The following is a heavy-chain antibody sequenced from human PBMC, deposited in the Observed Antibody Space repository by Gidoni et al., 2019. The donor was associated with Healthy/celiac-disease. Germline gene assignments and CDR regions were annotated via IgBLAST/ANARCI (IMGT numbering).Heavy chain of an antibody. V-gene: IGHV3-48*02. J-gene: IGHJ4*02. CDR3: AREGGVRFLEWPAGFDY. D-gene: IGHD3-3*01. CDR2: ISSSSSTI. Sequence: EVQLVESGGGLVQPGGSLRLSCAASGFTFSSYSMNWVRQAPGKGLEWVSYISSSSSTIYYADSVKGRFTISRDNAKNSLYLQMNSLRDEDTAVYYCAREGGVRFLEWPAGFDYWGQGTLVTVSS. CDR1: GFTFSSYS.